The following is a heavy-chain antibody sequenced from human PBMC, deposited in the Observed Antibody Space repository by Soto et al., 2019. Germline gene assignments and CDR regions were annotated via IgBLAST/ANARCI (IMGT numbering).Heavy chain of an antibody. Sequence: QVQLQQWGAGLLKPSETLSLTCAVYGGSFSGYYWSWIRQPPGKGLEWIGEINHSGSTNYNPSLKSRVTISVDTSKNQFSLKLSSVTAADTAVYYCARGEVTIAVAGTPFDYWGQGTLVTVSS. V-gene: IGHV4-34*01. J-gene: IGHJ4*02. CDR2: INHSGST. CDR3: ARGEVTIAVAGTPFDY. CDR1: GGSFSGYY. D-gene: IGHD6-19*01.